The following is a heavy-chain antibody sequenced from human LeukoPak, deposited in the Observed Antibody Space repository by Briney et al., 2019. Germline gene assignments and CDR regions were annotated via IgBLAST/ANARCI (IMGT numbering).Heavy chain of an antibody. CDR1: GGSFIGYY. CDR2: INHSGST. D-gene: IGHD3-22*01. J-gene: IGHJ4*02. CDR3: AREGVESSGYPYYFDY. V-gene: IGHV4-34*01. Sequence: SETLSITCAVYGGSFIGYYWSWIRQPRGKGLEWIGEINHSGSTNYDPSLKSRVTISVDTSKNQFSLKLSSVTAADTAVYYCAREGVESSGYPYYFDYWGQGTLVTVSS.